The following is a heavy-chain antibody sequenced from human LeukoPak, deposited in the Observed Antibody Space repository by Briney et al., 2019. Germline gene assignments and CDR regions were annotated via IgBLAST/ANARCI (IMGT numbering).Heavy chain of an antibody. Sequence: GGSLRLSCAASGFTFTSYWMSWVRQVPGKGLEWVSAISGSGGSTYYADSVKGRFTISRDNSKNTLYLQMNSLRAEDTAVYYCGRSGYSYGYLLDEDYWGQGTLVTVSS. D-gene: IGHD5-18*01. V-gene: IGHV3-23*01. CDR3: GRSGYSYGYLLDEDY. CDR1: GFTFTSYW. J-gene: IGHJ4*02. CDR2: ISGSGGST.